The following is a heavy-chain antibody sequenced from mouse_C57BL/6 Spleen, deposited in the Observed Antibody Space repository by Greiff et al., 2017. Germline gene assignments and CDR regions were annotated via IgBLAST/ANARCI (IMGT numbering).Heavy chain of an antibody. J-gene: IGHJ1*03. Sequence: EVKLMESGGGLVQPKGSLKLSCAASGFSFNTYAMNWVRQAPGKGLEWVARIRSKSNNYATYYADSVKDRLTISRDDSESMLYLQMNNLKTEDTARYYCVRQKNYPGYCDVWGTGTTVTVSS. V-gene: IGHV10-1*01. CDR2: IRSKSNNYAT. CDR3: VRQKNYPGYCDV. CDR1: GFSFNTYA. D-gene: IGHD2-1*01.